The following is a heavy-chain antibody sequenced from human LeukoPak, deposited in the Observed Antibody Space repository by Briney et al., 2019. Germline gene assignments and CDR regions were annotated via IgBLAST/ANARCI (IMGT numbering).Heavy chain of an antibody. J-gene: IGHJ2*01. CDR1: GGSINNYY. CDR2: VFVTGST. Sequence: SETLSLTCSVSGGSINNYYWSWIRQPAGEGLEWIGRVFVTGSTNYIPSVKSRVTISVDKSKNQFSLKLNSVTAADTAVYYCARYGRGGAEWYFDLWGRGTLVTVSS. V-gene: IGHV4-4*07. CDR3: ARYGRGGAEWYFDL. D-gene: IGHD3-10*01.